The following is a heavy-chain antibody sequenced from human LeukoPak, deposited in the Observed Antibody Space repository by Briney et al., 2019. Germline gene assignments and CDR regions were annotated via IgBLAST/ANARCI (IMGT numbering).Heavy chain of an antibody. Sequence: AASVKVSCKASGYTFTGYYMHWVRQAPGQGLEWMGWINPNSGGTNYAQKFQGRVTMTRDTSISTAYMELRSLRSDDTAVYYCARLLDPGLDYWGQGTLVTVSS. CDR2: INPNSGGT. J-gene: IGHJ4*02. D-gene: IGHD3/OR15-3a*01. V-gene: IGHV1-2*02. CDR3: ARLLDPGLDY. CDR1: GYTFTGYY.